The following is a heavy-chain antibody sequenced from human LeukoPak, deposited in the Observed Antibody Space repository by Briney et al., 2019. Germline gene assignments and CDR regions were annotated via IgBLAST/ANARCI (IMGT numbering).Heavy chain of an antibody. CDR3: ARSGSGWYRYYFDY. J-gene: IGHJ4*02. V-gene: IGHV3-48*03. Sequence: PGGSLRLSCAASGFTFSSYEMNWVGQAPGKGLEWVSYISSSGSTIYYADSVKGRFTISRDNAKNSLYLQMNSLRAEDTAVYYCARSGSGWYRYYFDYWGQGTLVTVSS. D-gene: IGHD6-19*01. CDR1: GFTFSSYE. CDR2: ISSSGSTI.